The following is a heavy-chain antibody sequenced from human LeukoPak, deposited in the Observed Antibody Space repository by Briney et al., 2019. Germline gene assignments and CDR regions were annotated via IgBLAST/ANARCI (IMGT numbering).Heavy chain of an antibody. V-gene: IGHV1-8*01. J-gene: IGHJ5*02. CDR2: INPHSGKT. Sequence: ASVKVPCKTSGYPFRNYDINWVRQATGQGLEWMGWINPHSGKTGYAQKFQGRVTMTTDTSANTAYMDLSSLRSEDTAVYYCARLSSHYGDYKVDPWGQGTLVTVSS. CDR1: GYPFRNYD. D-gene: IGHD4-17*01. CDR3: ARLSSHYGDYKVDP.